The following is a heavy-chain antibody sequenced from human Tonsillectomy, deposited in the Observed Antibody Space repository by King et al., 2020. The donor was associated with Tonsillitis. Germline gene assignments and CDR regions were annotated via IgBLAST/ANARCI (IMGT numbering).Heavy chain of an antibody. CDR1: GFTFSSYS. D-gene: IGHD3-10*01. CDR2: ISSSSSTI. J-gene: IGHJ4*02. CDR3: ARAGGDLWFGELFDY. Sequence: VQLVESGGGLVQPGGSLRLSCAASGFTFSSYSMNWVRQAPGKGLEWVSYISSSSSTIYYADSVKGRFTISRDNAKNSLYLQMNSLRAEDTAVYYCARAGGDLWFGELFDYWGQGTLVTVSS. V-gene: IGHV3-48*04.